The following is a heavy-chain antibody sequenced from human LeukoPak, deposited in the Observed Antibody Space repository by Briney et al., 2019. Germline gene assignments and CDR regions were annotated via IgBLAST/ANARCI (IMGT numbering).Heavy chain of an antibody. Sequence: PSETLSLTCAVYGGSLNDYLWSWIRRPPGQGLEWIGEVGHSGTTNYNPSLKSRVTISVDTSKNQFSLKLTSVTAADTAVYYCARELISSRAAFDTWGQGTVVTVSS. V-gene: IGHV4-34*01. CDR3: ARELISSRAAFDT. J-gene: IGHJ3*02. CDR2: VGHSGTT. CDR1: GGSLNDYL. D-gene: IGHD3-10*01.